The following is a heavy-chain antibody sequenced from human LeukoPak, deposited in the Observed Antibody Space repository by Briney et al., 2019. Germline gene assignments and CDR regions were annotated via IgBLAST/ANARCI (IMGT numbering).Heavy chain of an antibody. CDR2: IRYDGSNK. CDR3: AKDVSIVPAAPNWFDP. CDR1: GFTFSSYG. D-gene: IGHD2-2*01. Sequence: GGSLRLSCAASGFTFSSYGMHWVRQAPGKGLEWVAFIRYDGSNKYYADSVKGRFTISRDNSKNTLYLQMNSLRAEDTAVYYCAKDVSIVPAAPNWFDPWGQGTLVTVSS. J-gene: IGHJ5*02. V-gene: IGHV3-30*02.